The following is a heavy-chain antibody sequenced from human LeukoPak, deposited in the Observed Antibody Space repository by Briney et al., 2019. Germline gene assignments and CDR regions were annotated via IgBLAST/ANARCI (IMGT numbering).Heavy chain of an antibody. Sequence: PGGSLRLPCAASGFTFSSYGMHWVRQAPGKGLEWVAVIWYDGSNKYYADSVKGRFTISRDNSKNTLYLQMNSLRAEDTAVYYCARSPYGDYLYYYGMDVWGQGTTVTVSS. CDR3: ARSPYGDYLYYYGMDV. J-gene: IGHJ6*02. CDR2: IWYDGSNK. CDR1: GFTFSSYG. V-gene: IGHV3-33*01. D-gene: IGHD4-17*01.